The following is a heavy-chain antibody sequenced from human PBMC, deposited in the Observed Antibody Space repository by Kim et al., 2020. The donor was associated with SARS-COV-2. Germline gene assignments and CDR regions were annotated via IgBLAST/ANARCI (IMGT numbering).Heavy chain of an antibody. V-gene: IGHV3-33*01. CDR1: GFTFSSYG. J-gene: IGHJ4*01. CDR2: IWYDRSNK. D-gene: IGHD3-22*01. CDR3: ARDRYYDSSGYYPSICY. Sequence: GGSLRLSCAASGFTFSSYGMHWVRQAPGKGLEWVAVIWYDRSNKYYADSVKGRFTISRDNSKNTLYLQMNSLRAEDTAVYYCARDRYYDSSGYYPSICYWGQGTLVTASS.